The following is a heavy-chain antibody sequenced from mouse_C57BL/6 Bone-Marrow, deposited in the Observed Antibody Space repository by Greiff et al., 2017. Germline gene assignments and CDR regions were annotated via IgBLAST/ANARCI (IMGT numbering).Heavy chain of an antibody. V-gene: IGHV1-84*01. D-gene: IGHD2-5*01. Sequence: QVQLKQSGAELARPGASVKLSCKASGYTFTSYGINWVKQRPGQGLEWIGWIYPGSGNTKYNEKFKGKATLTVDTSSSTAYMQLSSLTSEDSAVYFCARLEDSNYEDYWGQGTTLTVSS. CDR2: IYPGSGNT. CDR3: ARLEDSNYEDY. CDR1: GYTFTSYG. J-gene: IGHJ2*01.